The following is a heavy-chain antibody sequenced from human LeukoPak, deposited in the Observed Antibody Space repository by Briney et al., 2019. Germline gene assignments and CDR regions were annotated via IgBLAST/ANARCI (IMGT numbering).Heavy chain of an antibody. V-gene: IGHV4-39*07. Sequence: PSETLSLTCTVSGGSITTSNSSWGWIRQPPGKGLEWIGCIYHSGSTFYNPYLKSRVTISIDTSNNQFSLRLTSVTAADTAVYYCVRPNYDFWSGGFDPWGQGTLVTVSS. CDR1: GGSITTSNSS. CDR3: VRPNYDFWSGGFDP. D-gene: IGHD3-3*01. CDR2: IYHSGST. J-gene: IGHJ5*02.